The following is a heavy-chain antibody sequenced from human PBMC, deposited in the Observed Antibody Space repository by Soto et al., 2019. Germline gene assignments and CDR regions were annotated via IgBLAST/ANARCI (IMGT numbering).Heavy chain of an antibody. CDR2: IYHSGNT. CDR1: GVSITSTNW. D-gene: IGHD2-15*01. Sequence: QVQLQESGPGLVKPSGTLSLTCAVSGVSITSTNWWSWVRQSPGKGLEWIGQIYHSGNTNYNPSLKSRVSMSLDRANNRFSLNLTSVTAADTAMYYCARRSVAARPWFDPWGQGTLVTVSS. CDR3: ARRSVAARPWFDP. V-gene: IGHV4-4*02. J-gene: IGHJ5*02.